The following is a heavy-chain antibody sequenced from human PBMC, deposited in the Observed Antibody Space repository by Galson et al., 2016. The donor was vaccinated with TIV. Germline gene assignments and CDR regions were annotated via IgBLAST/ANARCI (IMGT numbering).Heavy chain of an antibody. Sequence: SLRLSCAASGFTFGSFAMHWVRQAPGKGLEWVAVISSTGGITIHADSLKGRFTISRDNSKNTLDLQMNSLRAEYTAIYFCARDPIRSRPDYFDHWGQGTLVTVSS. V-gene: IGHV3-30*04. J-gene: IGHJ4*02. CDR1: GFTFGSFA. CDR3: ARDPIRSRPDYFDH. D-gene: IGHD6-6*01. CDR2: ISSTGGIT.